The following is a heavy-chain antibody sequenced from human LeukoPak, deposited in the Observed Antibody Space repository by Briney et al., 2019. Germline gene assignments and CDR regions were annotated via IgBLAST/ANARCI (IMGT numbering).Heavy chain of an antibody. CDR1: GFTFSSYA. CDR2: ISGSGGST. J-gene: IGHJ4*02. D-gene: IGHD3-16*01. CDR3: ARVLTALTSYYFDY. V-gene: IGHV3-23*01. Sequence: GGSLRLSCAASGFTFSSYAMSWVRQAPGKGLEWVSAISGSGGSTYYADSVKGRFTISRDNSKNTLYLQMNSLRAEDTAVYYCARVLTALTSYYFDYWGQGTLVTVSS.